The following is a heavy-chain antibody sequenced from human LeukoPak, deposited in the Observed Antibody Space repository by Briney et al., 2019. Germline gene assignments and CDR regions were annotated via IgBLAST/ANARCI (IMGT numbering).Heavy chain of an antibody. CDR2: ISDTGGST. Sequence: PGGSLRVSCAASGFTFSSYAMTWVRQAPGKGLEWVSAISDTGGSTYDADSVKGRFTISRDNSKNTLYLQMNSLRAEDTAVYYCAKDTSIGRYCTNGVCSPFDYWGQGTLVTVSS. J-gene: IGHJ4*02. CDR1: GFTFSSYA. D-gene: IGHD2-8*01. CDR3: AKDTSIGRYCTNGVCSPFDY. V-gene: IGHV3-23*01.